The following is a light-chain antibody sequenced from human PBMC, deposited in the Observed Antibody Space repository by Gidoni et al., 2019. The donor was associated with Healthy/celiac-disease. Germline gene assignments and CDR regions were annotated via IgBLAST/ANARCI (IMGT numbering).Light chain of an antibody. Sequence: QSALTHPASVSGSPGPSLTISCTRTSSDVGGYNYGSCYQQHPGKAPKPLIYEVSNRPTGVSNRFSGSKSGNTASLTISGLQAEDEADYYCSSYTSSSTLPVVFGGGTKLTVL. V-gene: IGLV2-14*01. J-gene: IGLJ2*01. CDR2: EVS. CDR3: SSYTSSSTLPVV. CDR1: SSDVGGYNY.